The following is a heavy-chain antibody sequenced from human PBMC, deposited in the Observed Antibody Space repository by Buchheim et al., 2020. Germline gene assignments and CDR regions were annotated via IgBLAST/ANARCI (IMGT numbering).Heavy chain of an antibody. CDR1: GGSISSYY. Sequence: QVQLQESGPGLVKPSETLSLTCTVSGGSISSYYWSWIRQPPGKGLEWIGYIYYSGSTNYNPSLKSRVTISVDTSKNQFSLKLSSVTAADTAVYYCARVTGGYDSGWYPRAHDAFDIWGQGT. CDR3: ARVTGGYDSGWYPRAHDAFDI. V-gene: IGHV4-59*01. J-gene: IGHJ3*02. CDR2: IYYSGST. D-gene: IGHD6-19*01.